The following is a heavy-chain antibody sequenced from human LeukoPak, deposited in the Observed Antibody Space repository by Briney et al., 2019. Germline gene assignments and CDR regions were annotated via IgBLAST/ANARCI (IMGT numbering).Heavy chain of an antibody. V-gene: IGHV3-53*01. CDR2: IYSGGST. Sequence: PGGSLRLSCAASGFTVSSNYMSWVRQAPGKGLEWVSVIYSGGSTYYADSVKGRFTISRDNSKNTLYLQMNSLRAEDTAVYYCASSRSGRKYSSGWYVGYFDYWGQGTLVTVSS. J-gene: IGHJ4*02. CDR1: GFTVSSNY. D-gene: IGHD6-19*01. CDR3: ASSRSGRKYSSGWYVGYFDY.